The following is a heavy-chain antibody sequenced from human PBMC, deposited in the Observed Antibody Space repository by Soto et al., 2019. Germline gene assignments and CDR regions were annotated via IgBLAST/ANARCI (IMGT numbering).Heavy chain of an antibody. CDR2: INHSGST. CDR1: GGSFSGYY. V-gene: IGHV4-34*01. D-gene: IGHD5-12*01. CDR3: AGRRGMATITYWYFDL. J-gene: IGHJ2*01. Sequence: SETLSLTCAVYGGSFSGYYWSWIRQPPGKGLEWIGEINHSGSTNYNPSLKSRVTISVDTSKNQFSLKLSSVTAADTAVYYCAGRRGMATITYWYFDLWGRGTLVTVSS.